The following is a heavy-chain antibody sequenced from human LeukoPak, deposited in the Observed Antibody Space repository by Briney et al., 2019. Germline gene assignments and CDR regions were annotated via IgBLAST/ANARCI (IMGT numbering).Heavy chain of an antibody. CDR1: GYTFTSYY. CDR2: INPSGGST. V-gene: IGHV1-46*01. Sequence: ASLKVSCKASGYTFTSYYMHWVRQAPGQGLEWIGIINPSGGSTTYAQKFQGRVTMTRDTSTSTVYMELSSLRSEDTAVYYCARDIMVMTYYYYYGMDVWGQGTTVTVPS. CDR3: ARDIMVMTYYYYYGMDV. J-gene: IGHJ6*02. D-gene: IGHD2-21*02.